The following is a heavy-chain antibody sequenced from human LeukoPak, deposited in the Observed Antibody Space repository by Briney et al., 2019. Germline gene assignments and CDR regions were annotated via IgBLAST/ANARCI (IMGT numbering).Heavy chain of an antibody. CDR2: ISSSSNYI. V-gene: IGHV3-21*04. CDR3: AKVKGKDGIRDSYDT. D-gene: IGHD2-21*02. Sequence: GGSLRLSCAASGFTFSSYSMNWVRQAPGKGLEWVSSISSSSNYIYYADSVKGRFTISRDNAKNSLNLQMNSLRLEDTALYYCAKVKGKDGIRDSYDTWGQGTMVTVSS. J-gene: IGHJ3*02. CDR1: GFTFSSYS.